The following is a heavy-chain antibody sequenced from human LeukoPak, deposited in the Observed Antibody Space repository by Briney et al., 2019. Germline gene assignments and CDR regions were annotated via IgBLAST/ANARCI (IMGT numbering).Heavy chain of an antibody. Sequence: ASVKVSCKASGYTFTSYYINWVRQATGQELEWMGWMNPTSGNTDYAQKFQGRGTITRNTSKNTAHMELNSLRSENTAVYDWARAPRITRVRGVIYWFAPWGQGTLVTVSA. D-gene: IGHD3-10*01. J-gene: IGHJ5*02. CDR2: MNPTSGNT. V-gene: IGHV1-8*01. CDR3: ARAPRITRVRGVIYWFAP. CDR1: GYTFTSYY.